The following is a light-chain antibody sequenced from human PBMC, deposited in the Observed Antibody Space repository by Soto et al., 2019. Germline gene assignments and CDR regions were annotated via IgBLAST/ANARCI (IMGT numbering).Light chain of an antibody. CDR3: QQYNNWPPYT. CDR1: KSDSSN. V-gene: IGKV3-15*01. J-gene: IGKJ2*01. Sequence: EIVMTQSPATLSVSPGERATLSCRTSKSDSSNLAWYQQKPGQAPRLLIYGASTRATGIPARFSGSGSGTEFTLTISSRQSEDFEVYYCQQYNNWPPYTFGQGTKLEIK. CDR2: GAS.